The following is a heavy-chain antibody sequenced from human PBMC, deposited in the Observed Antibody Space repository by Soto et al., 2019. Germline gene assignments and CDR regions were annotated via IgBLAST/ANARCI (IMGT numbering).Heavy chain of an antibody. CDR3: AKDGSGRFMEAAGTRNWFDP. V-gene: IGHV3-9*01. CDR2: ISWNSGSI. Sequence: EVQLVESGGGLVQPGRSLRLSCAASGFTFDDYAMHWVRQAPGKGLEWVSGISWNSGSIGYADSVKGRFTISRDNAKNSLYLQMNSLRAEDTALYYCAKDGSGRFMEAAGTRNWFDPWGQGTLVTVSS. D-gene: IGHD6-13*01. CDR1: GFTFDDYA. J-gene: IGHJ5*02.